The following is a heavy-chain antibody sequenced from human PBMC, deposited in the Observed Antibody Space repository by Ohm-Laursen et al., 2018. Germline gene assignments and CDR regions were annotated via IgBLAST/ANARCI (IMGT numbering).Heavy chain of an antibody. CDR1: GFTFSSYA. J-gene: IGHJ4*02. D-gene: IGHD3-16*01. V-gene: IGHV3-23*01. CDR3: AKGRGYIDY. CDR2: LSGSGHDT. Sequence: SLRLSCAASGFTFSSYAMSWVRQAPEKGLEWVSGLSGSGHDTYYTDSVKGRFTISRDNSKNTLYLQMNGLRAEDTAVYYCAKGRGYIDYWGQGTLVTVSS.